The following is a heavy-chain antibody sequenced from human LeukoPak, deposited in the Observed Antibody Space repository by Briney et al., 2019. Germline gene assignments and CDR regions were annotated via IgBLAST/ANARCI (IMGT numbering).Heavy chain of an antibody. CDR3: ASGYCSGGSCYWVYYYGMDV. CDR2: ISGSGGST. J-gene: IGHJ6*02. V-gene: IGHV3-23*01. Sequence: GGSLRLSCAASGFTFSSYAMSWVRQAPGKGLEWVSAISGSGGSTYYADSVKGRFTISRDNSKNTLYLQMNSLRAEDTAVYYCASGYCSGGSCYWVYYYGMDVWGQGTTVTVSS. CDR1: GFTFSSYA. D-gene: IGHD2-15*01.